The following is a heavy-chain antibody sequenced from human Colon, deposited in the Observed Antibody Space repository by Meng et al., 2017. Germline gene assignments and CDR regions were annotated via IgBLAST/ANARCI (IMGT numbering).Heavy chain of an antibody. CDR3: ARGLGSSPLNP. CDR1: GFTFSNYE. V-gene: IGHV3-48*03. Sequence: GESLKISCAASGFTFSNYEMNRVRQAPGKGLEWVSHMSRSGRTICFADSVKGRFTISRDNAKTSVYLQMSSLRAEDTAVYYCARGLGSSPLNPWGQGTLVTVSS. D-gene: IGHD6-13*01. CDR2: MSRSGRTI. J-gene: IGHJ5*02.